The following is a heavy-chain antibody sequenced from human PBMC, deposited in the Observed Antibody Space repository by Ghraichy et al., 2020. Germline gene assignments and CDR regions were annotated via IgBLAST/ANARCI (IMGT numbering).Heavy chain of an antibody. J-gene: IGHJ6*03. CDR3: ASQTSGYHYYYYYMDV. Sequence: SETLSLTCTVSGGSISSSSYYWGWIRQPPGKGLEWIGSIYYSGSTYYNPSLKSRVTISVDTSKNQFSLKLSSVTAADTAVYYCASQTSGYHYYYYYMDVWGKGTTVTVSS. CDR2: IYYSGST. D-gene: IGHD1-1*01. CDR1: GGSISSSSYY. V-gene: IGHV4-39*01.